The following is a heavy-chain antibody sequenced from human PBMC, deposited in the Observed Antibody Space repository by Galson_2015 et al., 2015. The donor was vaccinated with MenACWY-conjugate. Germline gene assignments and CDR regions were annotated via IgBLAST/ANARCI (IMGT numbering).Heavy chain of an antibody. CDR3: ANKQNLYVDTDMVN. V-gene: IGHV3-23*01. J-gene: IGHJ1*01. CDR1: GFTFSSYW. CDR2: INWNGGST. D-gene: IGHD5-18*01. Sequence: SLRLSCAASGFTFSSYWMSWVRQAPGKGLEWVSGINWNGGSTYYADSVKGRFTISRDNSKNTLYLQMNSLRAEDTAVYYCANKQNLYVDTDMVNWGQGTLVTVSS.